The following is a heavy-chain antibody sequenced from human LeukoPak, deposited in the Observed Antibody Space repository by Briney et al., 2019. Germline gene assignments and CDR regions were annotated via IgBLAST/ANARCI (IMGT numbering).Heavy chain of an antibody. Sequence: PSETLSLTCAVYGGSFSGYYWSWIRQPPGKGLEWIGEVHHSGSTNYNPSLKSRVTISVDTSKNQFSLKLSSVTAADTAVYYCARLRGSYLDYWGQGTLVTVSS. CDR3: ARLRGSYLDY. J-gene: IGHJ4*02. CDR1: GGSFSGYY. V-gene: IGHV4-34*01. CDR2: VHHSGST. D-gene: IGHD1-26*01.